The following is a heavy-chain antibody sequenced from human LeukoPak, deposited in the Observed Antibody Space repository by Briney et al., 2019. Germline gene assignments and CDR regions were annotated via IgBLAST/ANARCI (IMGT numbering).Heavy chain of an antibody. CDR1: GFTFSGSA. Sequence: GGSLKLSCAASGFTFSGSAMHWVRQASGKGLEWVGRIRSKANSYATAYAASVKGRFTISRDDSKNTAYLQMSSLRAEDTAVYYCARDFLHLGGWGQGTMVTVSS. CDR2: IRSKANSYAT. J-gene: IGHJ3*01. CDR3: ARDFLHLGG. V-gene: IGHV3-73*01. D-gene: IGHD3-16*01.